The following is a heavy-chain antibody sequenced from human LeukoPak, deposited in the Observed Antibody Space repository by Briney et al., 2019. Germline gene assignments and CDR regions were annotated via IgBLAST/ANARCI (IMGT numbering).Heavy chain of an antibody. CDR3: AREVERYSSGWADY. V-gene: IGHV4-61*02. Sequence: SETLSLTCTVSGGSISSGSYYWSWIRQPAGKGLEWIGRIYTSGSTNYNPSLKSRVTISVDTSKNQFSLKLSSVTAADTAVYYCAREVERYSSGWADYWGQGTLDTVSS. D-gene: IGHD6-19*01. CDR2: IYTSGST. J-gene: IGHJ4*02. CDR1: GGSISSGSYY.